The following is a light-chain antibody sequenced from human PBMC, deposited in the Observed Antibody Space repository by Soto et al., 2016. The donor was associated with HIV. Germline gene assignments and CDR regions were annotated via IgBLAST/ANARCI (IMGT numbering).Light chain of an antibody. CDR3: QQTDSFPFT. CDR1: QRISSY. CDR2: AAS. V-gene: IGKV1-8*01. Sequence: AIRMTQSPSSFSASAGERVTITCRASQRISSYVAWYQQKPGKAPNLLIYAASTLQRGVPSRFSGSGSGTDFTLTIDSLQPEDFATYYCQQTDSFPFTFGPGTKVNV. J-gene: IGKJ3*01.